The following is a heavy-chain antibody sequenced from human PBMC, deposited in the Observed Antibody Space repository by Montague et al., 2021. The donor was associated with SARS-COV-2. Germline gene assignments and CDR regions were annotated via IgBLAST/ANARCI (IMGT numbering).Heavy chain of an antibody. CDR2: IYYSGTT. V-gene: IGHV4-59*11. D-gene: IGHD6-19*01. CDR3: AREEAVADAFDI. J-gene: IGHJ3*02. CDR1: GASISSHY. Sequence: SETLSLTCSVSGASISSHYWSRIRQSPGKGLEWIGYIYYSGTTIYNPSLESRVTISVDTSSNVFSLKLRSVTAADTAIYYCAREEAVADAFDIWGQGTVVTVS.